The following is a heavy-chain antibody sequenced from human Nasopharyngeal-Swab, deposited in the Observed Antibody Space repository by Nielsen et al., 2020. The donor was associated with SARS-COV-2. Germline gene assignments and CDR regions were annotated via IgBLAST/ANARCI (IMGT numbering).Heavy chain of an antibody. CDR3: ARGFLQTGFDY. V-gene: IGHV6-1*01. D-gene: IGHD3-9*01. CDR1: RASVSSNNVG. J-gene: IGHJ4*02. CDR2: TYYGSKWYN. Sequence: SETLSPTPAISRASVSSNNVGWNWIRQSPSRGLEWLGRTYYGSKWYNHYAPSVKSRVTIKPDTSKNQFSLQMDSVTPEDSAVYYCARGFLQTGFDYWGQGTLVTVSS.